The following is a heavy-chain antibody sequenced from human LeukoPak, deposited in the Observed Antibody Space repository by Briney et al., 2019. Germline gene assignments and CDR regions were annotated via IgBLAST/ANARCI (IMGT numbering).Heavy chain of an antibody. Sequence: PGGSLRLSCAASGFTFSTYWMHWVRQEPGKGLVWVSCISHDGSTTNYADSVKGRFTISRDNAKNTLYLQMNSLRAEDTAVYYCARDGRAIYYFDYWGQGTLVTVSS. CDR1: GFTFSTYW. CDR3: ARDGRAIYYFDY. D-gene: IGHD3-9*01. V-gene: IGHV3-74*01. CDR2: ISHDGSTT. J-gene: IGHJ4*02.